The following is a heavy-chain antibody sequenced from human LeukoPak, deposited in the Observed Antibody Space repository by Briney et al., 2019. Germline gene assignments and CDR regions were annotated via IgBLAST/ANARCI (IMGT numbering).Heavy chain of an antibody. D-gene: IGHD6-19*01. CDR1: GFAFSSFA. V-gene: IGHV3-23*01. CDR2: INGGGNTT. CDR3: SKELHVAVAVADYYYFYMDV. J-gene: IGHJ6*03. Sequence: GESLRLSCAASGFAFSSFAMGWVRQPPGKGIEWLSTINGGGNTTFHADSVTGRFTISRDNSTNTLYFHMDSLRPDDTAIYYCSKELHVAVAVADYYYFYMDVWGRGTAVTVSS.